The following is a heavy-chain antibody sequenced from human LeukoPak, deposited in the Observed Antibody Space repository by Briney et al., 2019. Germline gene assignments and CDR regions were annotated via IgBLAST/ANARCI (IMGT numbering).Heavy chain of an antibody. CDR3: ARGGTTVVRFDD. CDR2: ISSSGSTI. J-gene: IGHJ4*02. CDR1: GFTFSSYE. V-gene: IGHV3-48*03. D-gene: IGHD4-23*01. Sequence: PGGSLRLSCAASGFTFSSYEMNWVRQAPGKGLEWVSYISSSGSTIYYADSVKGRFTISRDNAKNSLYLQMNSLRAEDTAVYYCARGGTTVVRFDDWGQGALVTVSS.